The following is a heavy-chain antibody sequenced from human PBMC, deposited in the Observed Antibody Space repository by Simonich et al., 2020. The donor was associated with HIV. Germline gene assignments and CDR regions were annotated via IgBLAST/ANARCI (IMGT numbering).Heavy chain of an antibody. V-gene: IGHV3-33*01. Sequence: QVQLVESGGGVVQPGRSLRLSCAASGFTFSGYRMHWVRQAPAKGLEWVAVIWYDGKIKYYAHSVKGRFTISRDNSKNTLYLQMNSLRAEDTAMYYCVRRFDYGGDYWGQGTLVTVSS. D-gene: IGHD4-17*01. CDR1: GFTFSGYR. J-gene: IGHJ4*02. CDR3: VRRFDYGGDY. CDR2: IWYDGKIK.